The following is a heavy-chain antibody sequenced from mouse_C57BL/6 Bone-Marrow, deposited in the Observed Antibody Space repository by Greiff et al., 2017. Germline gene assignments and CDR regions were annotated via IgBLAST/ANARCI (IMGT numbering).Heavy chain of an antibody. CDR3: ARGGYDYAWFAY. Sequence: QVQLKQPGAELVRPGSSVKLSCKASGYTFTSYWMDWVKQRPGQGLEWIGNIYPSDSETHYNQKFKDKATLTVDKSSSTAYMQLGSLTAEDSAVYYCARGGYDYAWFAYWGQGTLVTVSA. D-gene: IGHD2-4*01. CDR2: IYPSDSET. CDR1: GYTFTSYW. V-gene: IGHV1-61*01. J-gene: IGHJ3*01.